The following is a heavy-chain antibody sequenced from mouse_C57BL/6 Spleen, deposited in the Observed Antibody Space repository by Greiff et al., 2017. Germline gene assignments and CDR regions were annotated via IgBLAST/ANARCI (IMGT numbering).Heavy chain of an antibody. CDR3: ARWDYVMAMDY. J-gene: IGHJ4*01. V-gene: IGHV1-4*01. CDR2: INPSSGDT. D-gene: IGHD1-1*01. Sequence: QVQLQQSGAELARPGASVKMSCKASGYTFTSYTMHWVKQRPGQGLEWIGYINPSSGDTKYNQKFKDKATLTADKSSSTAYMQLSSLTSEDSAVYYCARWDYVMAMDYWGQGTSVTVSS. CDR1: GYTFTSYT.